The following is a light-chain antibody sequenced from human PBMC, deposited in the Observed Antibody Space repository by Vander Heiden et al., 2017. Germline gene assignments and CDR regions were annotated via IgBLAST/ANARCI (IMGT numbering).Light chain of an antibody. CDR2: DVS. V-gene: IGLV2-14*03. CDR3: SSYTSITTLV. Sequence: QSALTQPASMSGSPGQPITISCTGTSSDVGLYNYASWNQQLPGNAPKVLFHDVSTRPSGVSHRFSGSKSGNTASLTISGLQTEDEAHYYCSSYTSITTLVFGTGTKVTVL. J-gene: IGLJ1*01. CDR1: SSDVGLYNY.